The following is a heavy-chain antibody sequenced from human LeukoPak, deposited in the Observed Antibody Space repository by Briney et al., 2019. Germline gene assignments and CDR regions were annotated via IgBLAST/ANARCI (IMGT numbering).Heavy chain of an antibody. CDR2: IYHSGST. V-gene: IGHV4-38-2*01. D-gene: IGHD2-2*01. Sequence: SETLSLTCAVSGYSISSGYYWGWIRQPPGKGLEWIGSIYHSGSTYYNPSLKSRVTISVDTPKNQFSLKLSSVTAADTAVYYRARQVKVKVVPAAIDYWGQGTLVTVSS. J-gene: IGHJ4*02. CDR1: GYSISSGYY. CDR3: ARQVKVKVVPAAIDY.